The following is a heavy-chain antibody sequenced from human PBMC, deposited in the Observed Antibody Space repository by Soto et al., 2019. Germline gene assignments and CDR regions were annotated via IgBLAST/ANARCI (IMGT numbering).Heavy chain of an antibody. D-gene: IGHD1-20*01. CDR3: AKDHFKGNGIYDGFDV. Sequence: GGSLRLSCAVNGRTMSTYAMIWVRQAPGKGLEWVSTIAGVDIFYADSVQGLFTISIYNSKNLLFLQMNSLTADDTATYYCAKDHFKGNGIYDGFDVWGQGTTVTVS. V-gene: IGHV3-23*01. CDR2: IAGVDI. J-gene: IGHJ3*01. CDR1: GRTMSTYA.